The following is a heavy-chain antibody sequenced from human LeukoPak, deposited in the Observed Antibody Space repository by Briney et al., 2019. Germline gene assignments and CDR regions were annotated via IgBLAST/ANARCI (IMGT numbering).Heavy chain of an antibody. CDR3: ARQSSIAARPGAFDI. CDR2: IYPGDSDT. Sequence: GESLKISCKGSGYSFTSYWIGWVRQMPGKGLEWMGIIYPGDSDTRYSPSFQGQVTISADKSISTAYLQWSSLKASDTAMYYCARQSSIAARPGAFDIWGQGTMVTVSS. J-gene: IGHJ3*02. V-gene: IGHV5-51*01. D-gene: IGHD6-6*01. CDR1: GYSFTSYW.